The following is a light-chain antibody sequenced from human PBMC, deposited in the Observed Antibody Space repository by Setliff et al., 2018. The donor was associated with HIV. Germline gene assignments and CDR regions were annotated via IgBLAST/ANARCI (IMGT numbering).Light chain of an antibody. CDR3: AAWDDSLNGVV. CDR1: SSNIGSNT. Sequence: QSALTQPPSASGTPGQRVTISCSGSSSNIGSNTVNWYQQLPGTAPKLLIYRNNQRPSGVPDRFSGSKSGTSASLAISGLQSEDEADYYCAAWDDSLNGVVFGGGTK. CDR2: RNN. V-gene: IGLV1-44*01. J-gene: IGLJ2*01.